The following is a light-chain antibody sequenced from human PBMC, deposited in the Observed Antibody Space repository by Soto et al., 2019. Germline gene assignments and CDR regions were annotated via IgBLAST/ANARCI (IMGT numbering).Light chain of an antibody. J-gene: IGKJ1*01. CDR2: GAS. CDR1: QSVSGN. Sequence: EIVMTQSPATLSVSPGERATLSCRASQSVSGNLAWYQQKPGQAPRLLIYGASTRATGIPARFSGSASGPDFTLTISSLQSEDFAVYYCQQYNNWPPTFGQGTKVEIK. V-gene: IGKV3D-15*01. CDR3: QQYNNWPPT.